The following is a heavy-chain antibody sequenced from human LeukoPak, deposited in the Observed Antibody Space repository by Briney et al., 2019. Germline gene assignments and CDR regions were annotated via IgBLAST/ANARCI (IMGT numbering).Heavy chain of an antibody. D-gene: IGHD6-19*01. J-gene: IGHJ3*02. Sequence: GGSLRLSCAASGFTFDDCAMHWVRQAPGKGLEWVSGISWNSGSTGYADSVKGRFTISRDNAKNSLYLQMNSLRAEDMALYYCAKDVAVAGTGAFDIWGQGTMVTVSS. CDR1: GFTFDDCA. CDR2: ISWNSGST. V-gene: IGHV3-9*03. CDR3: AKDVAVAGTGAFDI.